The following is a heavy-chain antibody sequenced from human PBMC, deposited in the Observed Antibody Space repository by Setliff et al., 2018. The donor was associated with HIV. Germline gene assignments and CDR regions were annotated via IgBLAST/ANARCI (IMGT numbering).Heavy chain of an antibody. D-gene: IGHD3-10*01. Sequence: LSLTCTVSGGSISSYYWSWTRQPPGKGLEWLGHIYSSGSTNYNPSLKSRVTISVDTSKNQFSLKLYPVTAADTAVYYCARAYFGSGIYYWGQGTLVTVSS. CDR1: GGSISSYY. CDR2: IYSSGST. V-gene: IGHV4-4*09. CDR3: ARAYFGSGIYY. J-gene: IGHJ4*02.